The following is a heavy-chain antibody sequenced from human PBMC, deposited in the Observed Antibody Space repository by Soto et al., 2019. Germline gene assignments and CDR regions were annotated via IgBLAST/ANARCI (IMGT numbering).Heavy chain of an antibody. CDR2: ITWNSGHI. CDR3: AKGRSSMIVVVMDY. V-gene: IGHV3-9*01. J-gene: IGHJ4*02. Sequence: GGSLRLSCVASGFNFDDSAMNWGRQVPGKGLEWVSGITWNSGHILYADSVKGRFTISRDNAKKSLYLELNSLRPEDTALYYCAKGRSSMIVVVMDYWGQGTPVTVSS. D-gene: IGHD3-22*01. CDR1: GFNFDDSA.